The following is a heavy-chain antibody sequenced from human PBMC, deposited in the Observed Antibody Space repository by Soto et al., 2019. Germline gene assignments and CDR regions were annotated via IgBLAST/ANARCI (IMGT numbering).Heavy chain of an antibody. J-gene: IGHJ3*01. V-gene: IGHV1-18*01. CDR2: ISIYNGNT. D-gene: IGHD3-3*01. CDR3: ARDVREAFDL. CDR1: GYTFTSYG. Sequence: QVHLVQSGAEVKKPGASVKVSCKASGYTFTSYGLSWVRQAPVQGLEWMGWISIYNGNTNYAQTLQGRVTMTTDTDTSTAYMELSRLRSDDTAVYYCARDVREAFDLWGQGTMVTVSS.